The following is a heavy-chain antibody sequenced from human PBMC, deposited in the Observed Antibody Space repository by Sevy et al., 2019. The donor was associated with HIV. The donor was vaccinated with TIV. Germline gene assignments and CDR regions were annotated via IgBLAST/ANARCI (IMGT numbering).Heavy chain of an antibody. CDR1: GFTFSNYA. J-gene: IGHJ4*02. CDR2: ISGSGGSGDKT. D-gene: IGHD3-22*01. V-gene: IGHV3-23*01. Sequence: GGSLRLSCAASGFTFSNYAMNWVRQAPGKGLEWVSGISGSGGSGDKTNYADSVKGRFTISRDDSTNSLYLQLNSLRAEDTAIYYCARKYDSSGYFDYWGQGTLVTVSS. CDR3: ARKYDSSGYFDY.